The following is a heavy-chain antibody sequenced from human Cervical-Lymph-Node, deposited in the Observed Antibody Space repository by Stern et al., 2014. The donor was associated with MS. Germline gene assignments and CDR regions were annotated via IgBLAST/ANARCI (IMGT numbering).Heavy chain of an antibody. Sequence: QLVESGPEVKKPGTSVKVSCKGSGFTFTSSAVPWVRQARGQRLEWIGWIVVGSGNTNYAQKFQERVTITRDMSTSTAYMELSSLRSEDTAVYYCAAERSYSSGWYDVDYWGQGTLVTVSS. V-gene: IGHV1-58*01. D-gene: IGHD6-19*01. J-gene: IGHJ4*02. CDR1: GFTFTSSA. CDR3: AAERSYSSGWYDVDY. CDR2: IVVGSGNT.